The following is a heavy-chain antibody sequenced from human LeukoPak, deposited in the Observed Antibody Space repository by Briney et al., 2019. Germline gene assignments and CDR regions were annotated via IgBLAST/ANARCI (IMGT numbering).Heavy chain of an antibody. CDR2: INPNSGGT. V-gene: IGHV1-2*02. CDR3: ARPRGYSYGHLYYFDY. J-gene: IGHJ4*02. Sequence: ASVKVSCKASGYTFTGYYMHWVRQAPGQGLEWMGWINPNSGGTNYAQKFQGRVTMTTDTSTSTAYMELRSLRSDDTAVYYCARPRGYSYGHLYYFDYWGQGTLVTVSS. D-gene: IGHD5-18*01. CDR1: GYTFTGYY.